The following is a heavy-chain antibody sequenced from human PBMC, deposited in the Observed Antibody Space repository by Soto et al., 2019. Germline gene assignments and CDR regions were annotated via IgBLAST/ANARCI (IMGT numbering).Heavy chain of an antibody. CDR2: IYYSGIT. D-gene: IGHD2-21*01. CDR3: ARYSVACKKHHTYYSHGLGV. V-gene: IGHV4-39*01. CDR1: IGGC. J-gene: IGHJ6*01. Sequence: IGGCWIIIHQPPGKWLEWIGSIYYSGITYYNPSLKSRVTISVDTSKNQFSLKLSSVTAADTAVYYCARYSVACKKHHTYYSHGLGV.